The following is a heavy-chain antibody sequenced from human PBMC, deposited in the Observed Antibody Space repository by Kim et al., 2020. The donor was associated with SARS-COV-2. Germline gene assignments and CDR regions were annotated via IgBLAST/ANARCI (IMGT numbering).Heavy chain of an antibody. V-gene: IGHV3-23*01. CDR1: GFTFSSYA. CDR2: ISGSGGST. D-gene: IGHD1-1*01. CDR3: AKDRISVQLERLGRGRDAFDI. J-gene: IGHJ3*02. Sequence: GGSLRLSCAASGFTFSSYAMSWVRQAPGKGLEWVSAISGSGGSTYYADSVKGRFTISRDNSKNTLYLQMNSLRAEDTAVYYCAKDRISVQLERLGRGRDAFDIWGQGTMVTVSS.